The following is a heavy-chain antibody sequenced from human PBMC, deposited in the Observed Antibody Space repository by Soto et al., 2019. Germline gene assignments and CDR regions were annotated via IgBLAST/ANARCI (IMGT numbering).Heavy chain of an antibody. Sequence: QVQLVQSGAEVKKPGASVKVSCKVSGYTLTELCMHSVRQAPGKGLEWMGGFDPEDGETIYAQKFQGRVTMPEDTSTDTAYMELTSLRSEDTAVYYCATGVVVAYDPFQHWGQGTLVTVSS. J-gene: IGHJ1*01. CDR1: GYTLTELC. CDR3: ATGVVVAYDPFQH. V-gene: IGHV1-24*01. D-gene: IGHD2-15*01. CDR2: FDPEDGET.